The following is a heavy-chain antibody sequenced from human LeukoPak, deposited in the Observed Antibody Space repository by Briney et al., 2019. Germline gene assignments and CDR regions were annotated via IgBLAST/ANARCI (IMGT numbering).Heavy chain of an antibody. V-gene: IGHV4-30-4*08. CDR3: ARDPLTIRGSYFDL. Sequence: SETLSLTCTVSGGSISSGDYYWSWLRQPPGKGLEWIGYIYYSGSTYYDPSLKSRVTISVDTSKNQFSLKLSSVAAADTAGYYCARDPLTIRGSYFDLWGRGTLVTVSS. J-gene: IGHJ2*01. D-gene: IGHD3-3*02. CDR2: IYYSGST. CDR1: GGSISSGDYY.